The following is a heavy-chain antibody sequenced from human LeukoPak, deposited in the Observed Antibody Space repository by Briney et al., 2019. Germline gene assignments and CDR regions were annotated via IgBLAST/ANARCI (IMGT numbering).Heavy chain of an antibody. CDR1: GFTFSDYY. D-gene: IGHD3-22*01. CDR2: IWFDGTFK. Sequence: GGSLRLSCAASGFTFSDYYMSLIRQAPGKGLEWVAVIWFDGTFKYYADSVQGRFTISRDNSKHTLYLQMNRLRADDTAVYYCASGTPVDGYSYGDYWGQGTLVTVTS. J-gene: IGHJ4*02. CDR3: ASGTPVDGYSYGDY. V-gene: IGHV3-33*08.